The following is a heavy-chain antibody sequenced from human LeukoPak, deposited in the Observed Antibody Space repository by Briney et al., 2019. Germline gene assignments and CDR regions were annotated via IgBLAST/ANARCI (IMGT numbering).Heavy chain of an antibody. CDR2: IYHSGST. CDR3: ARSPVLLAYYYYYYMDV. V-gene: IGHV4-38-2*02. Sequence: PSETLSLTCTVSGYSISSGYYWGWIRQPPGKGLEWIGSIYHSGSTYYNPSLKSRVTISVDTSKNQFSLKLSSVTAADTAVYYCARSPVLLAYYYYYYMDVWGKGTTVTVSS. J-gene: IGHJ6*03. CDR1: GYSISSGYY.